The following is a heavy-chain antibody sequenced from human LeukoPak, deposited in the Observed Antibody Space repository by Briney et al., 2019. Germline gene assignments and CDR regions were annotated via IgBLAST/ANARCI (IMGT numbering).Heavy chain of an antibody. Sequence: SETLSLTCAASGYSISSGYYWGWIRQPPGKGLEWIGSIYHSGSTYYNPSLKSRVTISVDTSKNQFSLKLSSVTAADTAVYYCARSRTIFGMVINWFDPWGQGTLVTVSS. CDR2: IYHSGST. CDR3: ARSRTIFGMVINWFDP. J-gene: IGHJ5*02. CDR1: GYSISSGYY. D-gene: IGHD3-3*01. V-gene: IGHV4-38-2*01.